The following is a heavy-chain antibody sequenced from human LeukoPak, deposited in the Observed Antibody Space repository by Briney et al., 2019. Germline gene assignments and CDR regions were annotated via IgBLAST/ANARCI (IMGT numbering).Heavy chain of an antibody. CDR3: ARAHPEYCSSTSCYTDWFGP. CDR1: GYTFTGYY. D-gene: IGHD2-2*02. J-gene: IGHJ5*02. Sequence: ASVKVSCKASGYTFTGYYMHWVRQAPGQGLEWMGWINPNSGGTNYAQKFQGRVTMTRDTSISTAYMELSRLRSDDTAVYYCARAHPEYCSSTSCYTDWFGPWGQGTLVTVSS. CDR2: INPNSGGT. V-gene: IGHV1-2*02.